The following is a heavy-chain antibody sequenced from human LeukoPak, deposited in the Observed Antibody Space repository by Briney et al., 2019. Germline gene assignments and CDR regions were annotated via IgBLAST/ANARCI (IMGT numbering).Heavy chain of an antibody. V-gene: IGHV3-33*06. CDR2: IWYDGSNK. CDR1: GFTFSSYG. J-gene: IGHJ4*02. CDR3: AKSRYSSSWYYFDY. Sequence: GRSLRLSCAASGFTFSSYGMPWVRQAPGKGLEWVAVIWYDGSNKYYADSVKGRFTISRDNSKNTLYLQMNSLRAEDTAVYYCAKSRYSSSWYYFDYWGQGTLVTVSS. D-gene: IGHD6-13*01.